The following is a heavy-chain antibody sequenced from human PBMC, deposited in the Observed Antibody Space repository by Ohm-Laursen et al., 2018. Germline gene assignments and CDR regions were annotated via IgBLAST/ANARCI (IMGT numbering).Heavy chain of an antibody. CDR2: IIPIFGTA. Sequence: GASVKVSCKASGGTFSSYAISWVRQAPGQGLEWMGGIIPIFGTANYAQKFQGRVTITADESTSTAHLELSSLRSEDTAVYYCATRVTPVTTLYYYAMDVWGQGTTVTVSS. CDR3: ATRVTPVTTLYYYAMDV. V-gene: IGHV1-69*13. D-gene: IGHD4-17*01. CDR1: GGTFSSYA. J-gene: IGHJ6*02.